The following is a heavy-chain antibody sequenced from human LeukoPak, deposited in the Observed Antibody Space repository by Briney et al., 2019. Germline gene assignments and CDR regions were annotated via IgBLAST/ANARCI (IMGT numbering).Heavy chain of an antibody. J-gene: IGHJ6*03. CDR3: ARLRSGSYYYYMDV. D-gene: IGHD3-3*01. V-gene: IGHV4-61*02. Sequence: SQTLSLTCTVSGGSISSGSYYWSWIRQPAGKGLEWIGRIYTSGSTNYDPSLKSRVTISVDTSKNQFSLKLSSVTAADTAVYYCARLRSGSYYYYMDVWGKGTTVTVSS. CDR2: IYTSGST. CDR1: GGSISSGSYY.